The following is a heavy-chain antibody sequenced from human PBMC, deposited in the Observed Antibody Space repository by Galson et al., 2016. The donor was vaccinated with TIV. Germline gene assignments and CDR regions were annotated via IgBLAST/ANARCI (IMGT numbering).Heavy chain of an antibody. V-gene: IGHV4-59*04. CDR2: IFHSGRT. D-gene: IGHD6-25*01. J-gene: IGHJ4*02. Sequence: SETLSLTCTVSGVSVSIYYWSWIRQSPGKGLEWIGSIFHSGRTYYNPSLKSRVIISVDTSKNQFSLQLTLVTAADTAVYYCVAQSGVTAAASDFDYWGQGNLVTVSS. CDR1: GVSVSIYY. CDR3: VAQSGVTAAASDFDY.